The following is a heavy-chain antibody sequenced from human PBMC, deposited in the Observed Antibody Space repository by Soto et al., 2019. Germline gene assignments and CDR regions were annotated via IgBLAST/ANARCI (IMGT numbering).Heavy chain of an antibody. CDR2: INHGGST. CDR1: GGSFSGYY. CDR3: ARVAYYYGSGSYYSLSDYYGMDV. Sequence: PSETLSLTCAVYGGSFSGYYWSWIRQPPGKGLEWIGEINHGGSTNYNPSLKSRVTISVDTSKNQFSLKLSSVTAADTAVYYCARVAYYYGSGSYYSLSDYYGMDVWGQGTTVTVSS. V-gene: IGHV4-34*01. J-gene: IGHJ6*02. D-gene: IGHD3-10*01.